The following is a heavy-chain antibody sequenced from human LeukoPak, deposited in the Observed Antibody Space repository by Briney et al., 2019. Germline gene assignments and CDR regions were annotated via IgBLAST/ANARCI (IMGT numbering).Heavy chain of an antibody. V-gene: IGHV4-59*01. CDR1: GGSITNYY. CDR3: ARTIDSGVSDY. D-gene: IGHD5-12*01. Sequence: SETLSLTCTVSGGSITNYYWSWIRQAPGKGLEWIAYIYYSGRTNYNPSLESRVTISVDMSKNQFSLKLSSVTAADTAVYFCARTIDSGVSDYWGQGALVTVSS. J-gene: IGHJ4*02. CDR2: IYYSGRT.